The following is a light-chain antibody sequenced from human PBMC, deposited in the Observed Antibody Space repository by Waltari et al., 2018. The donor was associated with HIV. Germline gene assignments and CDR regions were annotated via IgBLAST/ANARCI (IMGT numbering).Light chain of an antibody. V-gene: IGKV1-12*01. CDR1: QNIGKT. CDR2: EAS. J-gene: IGKJ4*01. CDR3: QQAKMFPHT. Sequence: DIQMTQSPSSVSVAVGGAVSINCRASQNIGKTLAWYQLKSNRAPRLLIYEASRLDDGVPARFSGGGSNSNFSLDITNLQPEDYGIYVCQQAKMFPHTFAGGTRVE.